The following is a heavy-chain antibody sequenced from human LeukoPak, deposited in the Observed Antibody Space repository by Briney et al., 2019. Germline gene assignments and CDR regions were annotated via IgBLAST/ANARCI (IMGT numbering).Heavy chain of an antibody. J-gene: IGHJ1*01. CDR1: GFTFSSYE. CDR2: IISSSSTI. Sequence: GGPLRLSCAASGFTFSSYEMNWFGRAPGKGLEWGSYIISSSSTIYYAHSVKGRFTISRDNAKNALHLQMNSLRDEDTAVYYCARGAHYYDSSGYFFFQHWGQGSQVTVSS. D-gene: IGHD3-22*01. V-gene: IGHV3-48*03. CDR3: ARGAHYYDSSGYFFFQH.